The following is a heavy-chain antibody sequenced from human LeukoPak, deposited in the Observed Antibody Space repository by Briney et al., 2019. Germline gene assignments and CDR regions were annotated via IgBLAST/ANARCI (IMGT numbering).Heavy chain of an antibody. CDR1: GYTFTNYG. Sequence: ASVKVSCKASGYTFTNYGISWVRQAPGQGLEGMGWISAYNGNTNYAQKLQGRVTVTTDTSTSTAYMELRSLRSDDTAVYYCAREGVITMVRGVNFGYWGQGTLVTVSS. J-gene: IGHJ4*02. CDR3: AREGVITMVRGVNFGY. D-gene: IGHD3-10*01. CDR2: ISAYNGNT. V-gene: IGHV1-18*01.